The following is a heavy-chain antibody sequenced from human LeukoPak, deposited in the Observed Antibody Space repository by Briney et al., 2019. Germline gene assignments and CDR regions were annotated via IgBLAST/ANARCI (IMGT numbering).Heavy chain of an antibody. Sequence: QPGGSLRLSCAASGFTFSSYAMSWVRQAPGKGLEWVSAISGSGGSTYYADSVKGRFTISRDNSKNTLYLQMNSLRAEDTAVYYRARGLGRDGYNRGGWFDPWGQGTLVTVSS. V-gene: IGHV3-23*01. CDR1: GFTFSSYA. J-gene: IGHJ5*02. CDR3: ARGLGRDGYNRGGWFDP. D-gene: IGHD5-24*01. CDR2: ISGSGGST.